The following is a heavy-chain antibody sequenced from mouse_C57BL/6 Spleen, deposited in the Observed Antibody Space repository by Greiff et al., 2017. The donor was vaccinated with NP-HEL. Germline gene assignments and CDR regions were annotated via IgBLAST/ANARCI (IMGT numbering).Heavy chain of an antibody. V-gene: IGHV1-54*01. Sequence: QVQLQQSGAELVRPGTSVKVSCKASGYAFTNYLIEWVKQRPGQGLEWIGVINPGSGGTNYNEKFKGKATLTADKSSSTAYMQLSSLTSEDSAVYFCARGGLLGVFAYWGQGTLVTVSA. CDR3: ARGGLLGVFAY. CDR1: GYAFTNYL. J-gene: IGHJ3*01. CDR2: INPGSGGT. D-gene: IGHD3-3*01.